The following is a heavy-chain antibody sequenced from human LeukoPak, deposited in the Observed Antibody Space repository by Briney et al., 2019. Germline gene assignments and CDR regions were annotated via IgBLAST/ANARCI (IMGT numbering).Heavy chain of an antibody. Sequence: SETLSLTCTVFGGSISSYYWSWIRQPAGKGLEWIGDLNHSGSTNYNPSLKSRVTISVHTSKNQFSLKLSSVTAAETAVYYCARERMGSMVIQHWGQGTLVTVSS. CDR3: ARERMGSMVIQH. CDR2: LNHSGST. V-gene: IGHV4-34*01. CDR1: GGSISSYY. D-gene: IGHD5-18*01. J-gene: IGHJ1*01.